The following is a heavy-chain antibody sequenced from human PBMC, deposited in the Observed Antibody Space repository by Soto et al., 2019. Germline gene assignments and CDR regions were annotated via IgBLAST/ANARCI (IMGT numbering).Heavy chain of an antibody. V-gene: IGHV4-30-4*01. J-gene: IGHJ4*02. CDR1: CGPIISGDYY. D-gene: IGHD1-7*01. Sequence: SETLSLTFTVSCGPIISGDYYWILIRQPPGKGLEWMGYIHYSGRAYYNPTLKSRVTISVDMSMTQFSLKLSSVTAEDTAVYHCARGREAWNSPFGYWGQGTRVTVSS. CDR3: ARGREAWNSPFGY. CDR2: IHYSGRA.